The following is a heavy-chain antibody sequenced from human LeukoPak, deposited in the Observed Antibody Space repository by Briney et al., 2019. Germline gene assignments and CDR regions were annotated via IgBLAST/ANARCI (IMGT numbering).Heavy chain of an antibody. CDR3: ARDRDGYNY. CDR1: GFTFSSYE. V-gene: IGHV3-48*03. J-gene: IGHJ4*02. D-gene: IGHD5-24*01. CDR2: ISSSGSTI. Sequence: GGSLRLSCAASGFTFSSYEMNWVRQAPGKGLEWVSYISSSGSTIYYADSVKGRFTISRDNAKNSLYLQMNSLRAEDTAVYYSARDRDGYNYWGQGTLVTVSS.